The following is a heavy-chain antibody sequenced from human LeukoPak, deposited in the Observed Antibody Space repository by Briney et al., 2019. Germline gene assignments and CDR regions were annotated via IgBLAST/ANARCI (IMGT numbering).Heavy chain of an antibody. D-gene: IGHD6-19*01. J-gene: IGHJ4*02. CDR1: GFTFSSYW. CDR3: ARDVDSSGWYMAYYFDY. CDR2: IKQDGSEK. V-gene: IGHV3-7*01. Sequence: GGSLRLSCAASGFTFSSYWMSWVRQAPGKGLEWVANIKQDGSEKYYVDSVKGRFTISRDNAKNSLYLQMNSLRAEDTAVYYCARDVDSSGWYMAYYFDYWGQGTLVTVSS.